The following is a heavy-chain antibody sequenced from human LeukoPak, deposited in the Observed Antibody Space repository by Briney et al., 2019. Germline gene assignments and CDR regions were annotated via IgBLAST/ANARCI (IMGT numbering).Heavy chain of an antibody. V-gene: IGHV4-59*01. CDR2: IYYSGST. CDR1: GGSISSYY. CDR3: ARGSTRYCSGGSCYVLFDY. D-gene: IGHD2-15*01. Sequence: PSETLSLTCTVSGGSISSYYWSWIRQPPGKGLEWIGYIYYSGSTNYNPSLKSRVTISVDTSKNQFSLRLSSVTAADTAVYYCARGSTRYCSGGSCYVLFDYWGQGTLVTVSS. J-gene: IGHJ4*02.